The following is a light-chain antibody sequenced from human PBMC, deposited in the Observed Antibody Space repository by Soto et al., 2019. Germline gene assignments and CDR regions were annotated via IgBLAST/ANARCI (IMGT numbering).Light chain of an antibody. CDR2: VAS. CDR3: QQYGSSPT. CDR1: QSVRSSS. J-gene: IGKJ4*01. V-gene: IGKV3-20*01. Sequence: EMVLTQSPGTLSLSPGEGATLSCRASQSVRSSSLAWYQQKPGQAPSLLIYVASSRDTGIPDRFSGGGSGTDFTFTISRLEPEDLAVYYCQQYGSSPTFGGGTKVEIK.